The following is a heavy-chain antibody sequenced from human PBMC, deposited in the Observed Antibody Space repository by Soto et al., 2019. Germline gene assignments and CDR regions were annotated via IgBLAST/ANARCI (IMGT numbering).Heavy chain of an antibody. CDR2: IYYSGST. V-gene: IGHV4-30-4*01. CDR1: GGSISSGDYY. J-gene: IGHJ5*02. D-gene: IGHD2-2*01. CDR3: ARAMGPLLVPAATHNWFDP. Sequence: QVQLQESGPGLVKPSQTLSLTCTVSGGSISSGDYYWSWIRQPPGKGLEWIGYIYYSGSTYYNPALKSRVTISVDTSKNQFSLKLSSVTAADTAVYYCARAMGPLLVPAATHNWFDPWGQGTLVTVSS.